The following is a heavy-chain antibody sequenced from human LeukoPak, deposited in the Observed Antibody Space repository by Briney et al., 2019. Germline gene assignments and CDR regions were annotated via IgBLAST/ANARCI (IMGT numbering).Heavy chain of an antibody. Sequence: ASVKVSCKASGYTFTSYGISWVRQAPGQGLEWMGWISAYNGNTNYAQKLQGRVTMTTDTSTSTAYMKLRSLRSDDTAVYYCARGEVGYDFWSGYPQYYYMDVWGKGTTVTVSS. CDR1: GYTFTSYG. CDR2: ISAYNGNT. D-gene: IGHD3-3*01. J-gene: IGHJ6*03. CDR3: ARGEVGYDFWSGYPQYYYMDV. V-gene: IGHV1-18*01.